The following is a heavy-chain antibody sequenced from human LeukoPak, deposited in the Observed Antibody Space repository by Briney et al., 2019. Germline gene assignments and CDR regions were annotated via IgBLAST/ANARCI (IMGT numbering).Heavy chain of an antibody. V-gene: IGHV4-31*03. Sequence: SETLSLTCTVSGGSISSGGYYRRWIRQHPGKGLEWIGYIYYSGSTYYNPSLKSRVTISVDTSKNQYSLKLSSVTAADTAVYYCARVRSSSGSDAFDIWGQGTMVTVSS. CDR3: ARVRSSSGSDAFDI. J-gene: IGHJ3*02. CDR1: GGSISSGGYY. CDR2: IYYSGST. D-gene: IGHD3-22*01.